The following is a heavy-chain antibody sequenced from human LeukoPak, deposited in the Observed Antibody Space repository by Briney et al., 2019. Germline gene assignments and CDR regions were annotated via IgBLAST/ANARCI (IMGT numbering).Heavy chain of an antibody. CDR3: ARAGIGNYENWFDP. D-gene: IGHD1-7*01. CDR2: MNPNSGNT. V-gene: IGHV1-8*01. J-gene: IGHJ5*02. Sequence: ASVKVSCKASGYTFTSYDINWVRQATGQGLEWIGWMNPNSGNTGYAQKFQGRVTMTRNTSISTAYMELSSLRSEDTAVYYCARAGIGNYENWFDPWGQGTLVTVSS. CDR1: GYTFTSYD.